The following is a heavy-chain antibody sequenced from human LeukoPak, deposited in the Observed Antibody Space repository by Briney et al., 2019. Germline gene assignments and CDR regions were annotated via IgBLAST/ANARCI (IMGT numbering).Heavy chain of an antibody. Sequence: GGSLRLSCAASGFTFSSYAMSWVRQAPGKGLEWVSAISGSGGSTYYADSVKGRFTISRDNSKNTLCLQMNSLRAEDTAVYYCATYPGSYAYYFDYWGQGTLVTVSS. CDR1: GFTFSSYA. CDR2: ISGSGGST. D-gene: IGHD1-26*01. J-gene: IGHJ4*02. V-gene: IGHV3-23*01. CDR3: ATYPGSYAYYFDY.